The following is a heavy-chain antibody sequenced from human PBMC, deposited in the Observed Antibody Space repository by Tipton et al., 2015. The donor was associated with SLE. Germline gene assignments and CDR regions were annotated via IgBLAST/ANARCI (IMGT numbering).Heavy chain of an antibody. V-gene: IGHV4-31*03. Sequence: TLSLTCTVSGGSISRGGYYWSWVRQLPGKGLEWIGYIYYSGSTYCNPSLKGRLTISLDTSKNQFSLKLSSVTAADTAVYYCARDSVWVQGVKGAFDIWGQGTMVTVSS. D-gene: IGHD3-10*01. CDR2: IYYSGST. CDR3: ARDSVWVQGVKGAFDI. J-gene: IGHJ3*02. CDR1: GGSISRGGYY.